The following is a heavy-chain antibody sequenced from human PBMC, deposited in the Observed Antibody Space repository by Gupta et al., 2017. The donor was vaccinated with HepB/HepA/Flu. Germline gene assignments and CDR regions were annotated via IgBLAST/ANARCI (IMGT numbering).Heavy chain of an antibody. CDR2: ISYEGSNK. CDR3: AKXWVPYYDSSGGDY. V-gene: IGHV3-30*18. J-gene: IGHJ4*02. D-gene: IGHD3-22*01. CDR1: GFTFSSYG. Sequence: QVQLVESGGGVVQPGRSLRLSCAASGFTFSSYGMHWVRQAPGKGLEWVEVISYEGSNKYYADSVKGRFTISRDNSKNTLYLQMNSLRAEDXAVYYCAKXWVPYYDSSGGDYWGQGTLVTVSS.